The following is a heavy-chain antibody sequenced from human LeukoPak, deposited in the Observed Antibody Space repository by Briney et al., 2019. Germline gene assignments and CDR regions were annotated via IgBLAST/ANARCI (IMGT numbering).Heavy chain of an antibody. V-gene: IGHV4-34*01. CDR1: GGPFSGDF. J-gene: IGHJ4*02. CDR3: ARDRYCSGRSCYGPPDY. D-gene: IGHD2-15*01. CDR2: IYYNEGT. Sequence: SETLSLTCAVYGGPFSGDFWSWIRQPPGKGLEWIGSIYYNEGTYYNPSLKSRVTISIDTSKNQFSLKLNSVTAADTAVYYCARDRYCSGRSCYGPPDYWGQGALVIVS.